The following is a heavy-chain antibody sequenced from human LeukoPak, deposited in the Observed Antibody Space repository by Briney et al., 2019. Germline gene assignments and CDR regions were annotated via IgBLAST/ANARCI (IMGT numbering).Heavy chain of an antibody. J-gene: IGHJ3*02. CDR2: INPNSGGT. CDR3: ARAAGYYYDSSGYYGEGAFDI. V-gene: IGHV1-2*02. CDR1: GYTFTGYY. Sequence: ASVKVSCKASGYTFTGYYMHWVRQAPGQGLEWMGWINPNSGGTNYAQKFQGRVTMTRDTSISTAYMELSRLRSDDTAVYYCARAAGYYYDSSGYYGEGAFDIWGQGTTVTVSS. D-gene: IGHD3-22*01.